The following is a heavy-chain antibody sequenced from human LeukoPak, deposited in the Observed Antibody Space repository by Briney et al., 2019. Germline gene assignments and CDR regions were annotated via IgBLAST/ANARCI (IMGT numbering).Heavy chain of an antibody. CDR1: GFTVSSNY. CDR2: IYSGGST. V-gene: IGHV3-53*01. D-gene: IGHD2-21*02. Sequence: GGSLRLSCAASGFTVSSNYMSWVRQAPGKGLEWVSVIYSGGSTYYADSVKGRFTISRDNSKNTLYLQMNSLRAEDTAVYYCARSNCGGGCYSSPSGYYYYGMDVWGQGTTVTVSS. CDR3: ARSNCGGGCYSSPSGYYYYGMDV. J-gene: IGHJ6*02.